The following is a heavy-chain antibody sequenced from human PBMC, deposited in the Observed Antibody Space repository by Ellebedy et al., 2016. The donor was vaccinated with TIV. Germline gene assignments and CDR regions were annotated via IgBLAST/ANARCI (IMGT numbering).Heavy chain of an antibody. CDR2: IDPSGGNT. D-gene: IGHD2-2*01. CDR3: ARDEVPRTNNWFDP. CDR1: GYIFTSHY. J-gene: IGHJ5*02. V-gene: IGHV1-46*01. Sequence: AASVKVSCKASGYIFTSHYMHWVRQAPGQGLEWMGIIDPSGGNTNYAQKFQGRVTMTRDTSTSTVYMELSSLRSEDTAVYYCARDEVPRTNNWFDPWGQGTLVTVSS.